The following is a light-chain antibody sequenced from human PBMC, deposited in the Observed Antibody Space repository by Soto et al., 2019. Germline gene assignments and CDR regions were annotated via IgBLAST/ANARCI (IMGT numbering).Light chain of an antibody. J-gene: IGLJ1*01. CDR1: TRDVGSYNL. Sequence: SVMTLPASVSGSPGQSITMSCTGTTRDVGSYNLVSWYQQHPGKAPKLMIYEVSKRPSGVSNRFSGSKSGNTASLTISGLQAEDEADYYCCSYAGSSTFYVFGTGTKVTVL. CDR3: CSYAGSSTFYV. V-gene: IGLV2-23*02. CDR2: EVS.